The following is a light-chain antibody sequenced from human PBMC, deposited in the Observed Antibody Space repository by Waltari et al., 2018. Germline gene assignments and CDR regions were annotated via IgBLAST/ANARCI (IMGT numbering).Light chain of an antibody. CDR2: YVS. J-gene: IGLJ1*01. CDR3: SSYTRGRTYV. V-gene: IGLV2-14*03. CDR1: STDLGAHDF. Sequence: QSALTQPASVSGSPGQSIAISFSGSSTDLGAHDFVSWYQKHPGNAPKLIIFYVSSLPSGISYRFSGSKFGNTASLTISGLQAEDEADYYCSSYTRGRTYVFGSGTKVTVL.